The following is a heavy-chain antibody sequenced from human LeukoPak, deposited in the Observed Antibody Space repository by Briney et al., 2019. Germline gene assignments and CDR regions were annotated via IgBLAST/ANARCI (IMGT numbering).Heavy chain of an antibody. CDR3: ARVGSSSSVLYYYYYMDV. D-gene: IGHD6-6*01. CDR2: MNPNSGNT. Sequence: ASVKVSCKASGYTFTSYDINWVRPATGQGLEWMGWMNPNSGNTGYAQKFQGRVTMTRNTSISTAYMELSSLRSEDTAVYYCARVGSSSSVLYYYYYMDVWGKGTTVTVSS. CDR1: GYTFTSYD. V-gene: IGHV1-8*01. J-gene: IGHJ6*03.